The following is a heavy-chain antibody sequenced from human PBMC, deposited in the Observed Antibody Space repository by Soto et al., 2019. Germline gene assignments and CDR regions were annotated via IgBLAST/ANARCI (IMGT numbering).Heavy chain of an antibody. D-gene: IGHD6-13*01. Sequence: QVQLVQSGAEVKKPGASVKVSCEASGYTFSSYGISWVRQAPGQGFEWMGWISGYNSITRYAQKFQGRVTMTTDTSTSTAHMELRSLRSDDTALYYCARAFGSTDYWGQGTLVTVSS. J-gene: IGHJ4*02. CDR2: ISGYNSIT. CDR3: ARAFGSTDY. CDR1: GYTFSSYG. V-gene: IGHV1-18*01.